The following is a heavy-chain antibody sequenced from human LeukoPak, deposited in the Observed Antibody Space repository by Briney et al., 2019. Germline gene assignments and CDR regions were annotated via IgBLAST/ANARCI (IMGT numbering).Heavy chain of an antibody. CDR1: GGSISTSNYY. V-gene: IGHV4-39*01. D-gene: IGHD6-13*01. J-gene: IGHJ4*02. CDR3: ASLEYSSSWSDY. Sequence: KPSETLSLTCTVSGGSISTSNYYWGWIRQPPGRGLEWIGSIYYSGSTYYNPSLKRRVTISVDTSKNQFSLKLSSVTAADTAVYYCASLEYSSSWSDYWGQGTLVTVSS. CDR2: IYYSGST.